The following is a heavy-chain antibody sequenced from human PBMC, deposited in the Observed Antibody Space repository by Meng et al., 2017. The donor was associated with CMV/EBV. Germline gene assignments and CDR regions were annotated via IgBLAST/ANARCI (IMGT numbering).Heavy chain of an antibody. D-gene: IGHD2-15*01. CDR1: GYSLSSGYY. CDR3: ARDGGAWGELYYYGMYV. CDR2: IYHSGST. J-gene: IGHJ6*02. Sequence: LRLSCTVSGYSLSSGYYWGWIRQPPGKGLEWIGSIYHSGSTYYNPSLKSRVTISVDTSKNQFSLKLSSVTAADTAVYYCARDGGAWGELYYYGMYVWGQGTTVTVSS. V-gene: IGHV4-38-2*02.